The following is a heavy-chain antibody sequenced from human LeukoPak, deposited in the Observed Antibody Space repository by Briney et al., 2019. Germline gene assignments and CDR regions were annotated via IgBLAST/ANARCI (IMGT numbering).Heavy chain of an antibody. CDR3: ARLHAQKGFDY. J-gene: IGHJ4*02. Sequence: GESLTISCKGSGYSFTHQWIGWVRQMPGRGLDWMGIIYPGDSDIKYSSSFQGQVTISADKSISTAYLQWSSLKASDTAIYYCARLHAQKGFDYWGQGTLVTVSS. V-gene: IGHV5-51*01. CDR2: IYPGDSDI. CDR1: GYSFTHQW.